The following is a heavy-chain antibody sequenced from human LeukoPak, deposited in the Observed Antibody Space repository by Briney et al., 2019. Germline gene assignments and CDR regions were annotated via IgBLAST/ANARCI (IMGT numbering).Heavy chain of an antibody. D-gene: IGHD2-15*01. CDR2: ISSSGSTI. V-gene: IGHV3-48*03. CDR3: ARERTGYFDW. CDR1: GFTFSSYE. Sequence: GGSLRLSCAASGFTFSSYEVNWVRQAPGKGLEWVSYISSSGSTIYYADSVKGRFTISRDNAKNSLYLQMNSLRAEDTAVYYCARERTGYFDWWGQGTLVTVSS. J-gene: IGHJ4*02.